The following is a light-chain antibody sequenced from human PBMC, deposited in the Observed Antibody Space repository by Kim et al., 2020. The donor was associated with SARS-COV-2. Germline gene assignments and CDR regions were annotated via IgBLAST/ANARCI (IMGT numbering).Light chain of an antibody. CDR2: ANS. Sequence: QRVTISCTGSSSNIGPGYDVHWYQQLPGSPPMLRIYANSNRPSGVPDRFSGSKSGTSASLAIAGLQAEDEADYYCQSYASSLSVYVFGTVTKVTVL. CDR3: QSYASSLSVYV. V-gene: IGLV1-40*01. CDR1: SSNIGPGYD. J-gene: IGLJ1*01.